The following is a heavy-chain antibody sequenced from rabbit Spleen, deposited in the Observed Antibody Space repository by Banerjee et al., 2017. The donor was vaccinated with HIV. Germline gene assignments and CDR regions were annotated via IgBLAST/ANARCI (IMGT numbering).Heavy chain of an antibody. CDR2: INMVTGKS. Sequence: QEQLEESGGGLVKPEGSLTLTCKASGVSFNDKDVMCWVRQAPGKGLEWIACINMVTGKSVYASWAKGRFTISKTSSTTVTLQMTSLTVADTATYFCARDAGSGPYIDGYFSLWGQGTLVTVS. CDR3: ARDAGSGPYIDGYFSL. V-gene: IGHV1S45*01. D-gene: IGHD8-1*01. CDR1: GVSFNDKDV. J-gene: IGHJ4*01.